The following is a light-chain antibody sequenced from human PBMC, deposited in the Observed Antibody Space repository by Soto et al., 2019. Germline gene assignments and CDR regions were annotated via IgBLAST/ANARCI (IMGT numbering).Light chain of an antibody. Sequence: QSVLTQPASVSGSPGQSITISCTGTSSDVGGYNYVSWYQQPPGMAPKLMIYAVSNRPSGVSNRFSGSKSGNTASLTISGLQAEDEAHYYCSSYASSSSPYVVFGGGTQLTVL. CDR2: AVS. J-gene: IGLJ2*01. CDR1: SSDVGGYNY. V-gene: IGLV2-14*01. CDR3: SSYASSSSPYVV.